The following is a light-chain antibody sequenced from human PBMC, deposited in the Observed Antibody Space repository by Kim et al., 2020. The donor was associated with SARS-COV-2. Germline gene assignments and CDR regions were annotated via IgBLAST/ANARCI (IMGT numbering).Light chain of an antibody. J-gene: IGLJ1*01. CDR2: AKN. Sequence: ALSPTVSITSQAHSLITYYARCYQHKPVPAPLLLFYAKNTPPSGIPDRFSGSSSVNTASLTITGAQAEDDADYYCNSRDSSCNHVFGTGTKVTVL. V-gene: IGLV3-19*01. CDR1: SLITYY. CDR3: NSRDSSCNHV.